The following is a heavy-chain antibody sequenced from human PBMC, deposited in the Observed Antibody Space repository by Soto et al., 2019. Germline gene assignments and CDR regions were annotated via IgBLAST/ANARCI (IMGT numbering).Heavy chain of an antibody. CDR1: GGTFSSYA. CDR3: ARHVPAAGYYYGMDV. CDR2: IIPIFGTA. J-gene: IGHJ6*02. D-gene: IGHD2-2*01. V-gene: IGHV1-69*12. Sequence: QVQLVQSGAEVKKPGSSVKVSCKASGGTFSSYAISWVRQAPGQGLAWMGGIIPIFGTANYAQKFQGRVTITADESTSTAYMELSGLRSEDTAVYYCARHVPAAGYYYGMDVWGQGTTVTVSS.